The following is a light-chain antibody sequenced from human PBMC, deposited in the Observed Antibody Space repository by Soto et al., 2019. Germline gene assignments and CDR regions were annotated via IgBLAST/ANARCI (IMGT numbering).Light chain of an antibody. CDR2: EVS. V-gene: IGLV2-14*01. J-gene: IGLJ1*01. CDR3: TSYKRDTALV. Sequence: QSALTQPASVSGSPGQSITISCTGTSSDVGTYNYVSWYQHHPGKAPKLIIYEVSNRPSGVSNRFSGSKSGSTASLTISGLQAEEEAAYHRTSYKRDTALVFGTGTKVTVL. CDR1: SSDVGTYNY.